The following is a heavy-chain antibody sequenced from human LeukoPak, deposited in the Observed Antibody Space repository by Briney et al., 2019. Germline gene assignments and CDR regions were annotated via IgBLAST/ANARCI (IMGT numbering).Heavy chain of an antibody. J-gene: IGHJ4*02. V-gene: IGHV3-66*01. CDR2: IYSGGST. CDR3: ARERGYSSGWYFDY. Sequence: GGSLRLSCAASGFTVSSNYMSWVRQAPGKGLEWVSVIYSGGSTYYADSVKGRFTISRDNSKNMLYLQMNSLRAEDTAVYYCARERGYSSGWYFDYWGQGTLVTVSS. CDR1: GFTVSSNY. D-gene: IGHD6-19*01.